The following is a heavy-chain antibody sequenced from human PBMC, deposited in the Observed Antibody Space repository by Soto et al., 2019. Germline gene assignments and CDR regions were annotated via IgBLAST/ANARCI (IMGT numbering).Heavy chain of an antibody. CDR2: IITLFGTT. J-gene: IGHJ3*02. CDR3: ARNLELEGDAFDI. Sequence: SVKVSCKASGGTFNTYTLNWVRQAPGQGLEWMGAIITLFGTTNYAQNFQGRVTITADETTATGYMELSSLTYADTAIYYCARNLELEGDAFDIWGQGTMVTVSS. D-gene: IGHD1-7*01. CDR1: GGTFNTYT. V-gene: IGHV1-69*13.